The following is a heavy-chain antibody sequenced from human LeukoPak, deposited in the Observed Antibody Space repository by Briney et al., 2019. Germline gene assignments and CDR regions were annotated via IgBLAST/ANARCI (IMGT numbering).Heavy chain of an antibody. D-gene: IGHD1-26*01. CDR3: ARGDYSGSYYYFDY. V-gene: IGHV1-18*01. Sequence: ASVKVSCKASGYTFTSYGISWVRQAPGQGLEWMGWISGYNGTTSYAQKLEGRVTMTTDTSTTTAYMELRSLRSDDTAVSYCARGDYSGSYYYFDYWGQGTLVTVSS. CDR1: GYTFTSYG. J-gene: IGHJ4*02. CDR2: ISGYNGTT.